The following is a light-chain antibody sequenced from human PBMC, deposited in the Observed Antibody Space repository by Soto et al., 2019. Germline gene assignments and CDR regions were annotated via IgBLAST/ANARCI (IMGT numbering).Light chain of an antibody. CDR1: QTVGTN. CDR3: QQYNKWPLFT. V-gene: IGKV3-15*01. J-gene: IGKJ3*01. Sequence: EVVWTQSPATLSVSPGERATLSYRASQTVGTNLAWYQQRPGQAPRLLIYGASTRATGIPARFSGSGSGSEFTLTISSLQSDDFAVYYCQQYNKWPLFTFGPGTRVDDK. CDR2: GAS.